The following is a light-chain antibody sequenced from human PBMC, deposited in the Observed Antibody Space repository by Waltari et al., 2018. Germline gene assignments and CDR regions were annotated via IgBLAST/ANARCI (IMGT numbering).Light chain of an antibody. CDR1: QSINNW. CDR2: KAS. CDR3: QQYNSYSTT. Sequence: DIQMTQSPSTLPASVGDRVTITCRASQSINNWLAWYQQKAGKAPKLLISKASNLESGVPSRFSGRGSGTEFTLTISSLQPDDFATYYCQQYNSYSTTFGQGTKLEVK. J-gene: IGKJ2*01. V-gene: IGKV1-5*03.